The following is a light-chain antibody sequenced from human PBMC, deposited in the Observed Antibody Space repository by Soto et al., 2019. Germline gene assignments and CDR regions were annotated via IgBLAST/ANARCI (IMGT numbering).Light chain of an antibody. V-gene: IGKV3-15*01. CDR3: HQYNNWPPWT. J-gene: IGKJ2*02. CDR1: QSVSSN. Sequence: EIVMTQSPATLSVSPGERATLSCRASQSVSSNLAWYQQKPGQAPRLLIYGASTRATGIPARFSGSGSGTEFTLPISSLQSEDFAVYYCHQYNNWPPWTFGHGTKLEIK. CDR2: GAS.